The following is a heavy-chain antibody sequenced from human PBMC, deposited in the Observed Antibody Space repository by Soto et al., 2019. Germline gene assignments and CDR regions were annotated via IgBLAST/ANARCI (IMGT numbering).Heavy chain of an antibody. CDR3: VRGSGSWYNWFDP. V-gene: IGHV3-11*06. CDR2: ISSSSSYT. Sequence: QVQLVESGGGLVKPGGSLRLSCAASGFTFSDYYMSWIRQAPGKGLEWVSYISSSSSYTNYADSVKGRFTISRDNAKNSLYLQMNSLRAEDTAVYYCVRGSGSWYNWFDPWGQGTLVTVSS. CDR1: GFTFSDYY. D-gene: IGHD1-26*01. J-gene: IGHJ5*02.